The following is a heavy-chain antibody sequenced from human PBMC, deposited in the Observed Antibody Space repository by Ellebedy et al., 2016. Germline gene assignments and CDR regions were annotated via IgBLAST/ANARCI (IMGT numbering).Heavy chain of an antibody. D-gene: IGHD6-19*01. CDR1: GFTFDDYA. J-gene: IGHJ4*02. CDR3: AKGGSAVALYYFDY. Sequence: SLKISCAASGFTFDDYAMHWVRQAPGKGLEWVSSINWNSGTIGYADSVKGRFTISRDNAKNSLYLQMNSLRAEDTALYYCAKGGSAVALYYFDYWGQGTLITVSS. CDR2: INWNSGTI. V-gene: IGHV3-9*01.